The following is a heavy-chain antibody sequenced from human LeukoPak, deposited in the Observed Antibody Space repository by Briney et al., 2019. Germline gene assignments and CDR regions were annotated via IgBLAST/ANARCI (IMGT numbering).Heavy chain of an antibody. D-gene: IGHD5-24*01. V-gene: IGHV3-48*01. Sequence: PGGSLRLSCAGSGFTFSSYSMNWVRQAPGKGLEWVSYISSSSSTIYYADSVEGRFTISRDNAKDSLYLQMNSLRAEDTAVYYCARDWGDGYTTYYFDYWGQGTLVTVSS. J-gene: IGHJ4*02. CDR3: ARDWGDGYTTYYFDY. CDR1: GFTFSSYS. CDR2: ISSSSSTI.